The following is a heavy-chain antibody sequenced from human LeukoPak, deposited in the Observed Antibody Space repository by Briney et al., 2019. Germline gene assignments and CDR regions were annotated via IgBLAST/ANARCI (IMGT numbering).Heavy chain of an antibody. CDR3: ARAGYSGYDLDDY. D-gene: IGHD5-12*01. J-gene: IGHJ4*02. CDR2: ISSSSSYI. Sequence: GGSLRLSCAASGFTFSSYSMNWVRQAPGKGLEWVSSISSSSSYIYYADSVKGRFTISRDNAKNSLYLQMNSLRAEDTAVYYCARAGYSGYDLDDYWGQGTLVTVSS. CDR1: GFTFSSYS. V-gene: IGHV3-21*01.